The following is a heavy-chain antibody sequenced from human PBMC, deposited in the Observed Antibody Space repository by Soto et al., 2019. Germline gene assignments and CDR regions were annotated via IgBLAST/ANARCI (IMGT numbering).Heavy chain of an antibody. Sequence: QVQLQESGPGLVKPSQTLSLTCTVSGGSISSGDYYWSWIRQPPGKGLEWIGYIYYSGSTYYNPSLKSRVTISVDTSKNQFSLKLSSVTAADTAVYYCARERDYGGNSGGLDPWGQGTLVTVSS. J-gene: IGHJ5*02. V-gene: IGHV4-30-4*01. CDR1: GGSISSGDYY. D-gene: IGHD4-17*01. CDR3: ARERDYGGNSGGLDP. CDR2: IYYSGST.